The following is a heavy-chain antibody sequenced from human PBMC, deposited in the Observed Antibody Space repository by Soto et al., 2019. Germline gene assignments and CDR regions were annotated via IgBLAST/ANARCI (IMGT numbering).Heavy chain of an antibody. V-gene: IGHV1-2*02. Sequence: QMQLVQSGAEVKKPGASVEISCKASEYTFTDYYVHWVRQAPGQGLEWMGWINPNSGGTNYAQKFQGRVTMTRDTSSSTVYMELSRLRSDDTAVYYCARGPLGYCSSTSCPSNWFDPWGQGTLVTVSS. CDR2: INPNSGGT. J-gene: IGHJ5*02. CDR3: ARGPLGYCSSTSCPSNWFDP. D-gene: IGHD2-2*01. CDR1: EYTFTDYY.